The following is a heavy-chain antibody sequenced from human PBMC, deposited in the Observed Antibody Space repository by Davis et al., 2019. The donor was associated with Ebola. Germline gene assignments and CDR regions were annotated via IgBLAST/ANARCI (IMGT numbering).Heavy chain of an antibody. CDR1: GYSFSNYW. Sequence: GESLKISCKGSGYSFSNYWVGWVRQMPGKGLEWMGIIYPGDSDTRYSPSFQGQVTISADKSISTAYLQWSSLKASDTAMYYCARLGGVVDTAMADYYYYYGMDVWGQGTTVTVSS. CDR2: IYPGDSDT. CDR3: ARLGGVVDTAMADYYYYYGMDV. J-gene: IGHJ6*02. V-gene: IGHV5-51*01. D-gene: IGHD5-18*01.